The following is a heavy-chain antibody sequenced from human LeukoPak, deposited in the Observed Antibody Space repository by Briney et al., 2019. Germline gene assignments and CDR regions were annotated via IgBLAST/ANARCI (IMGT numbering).Heavy chain of an antibody. Sequence: SVKVSCKASGGTFSSYANSWVRQAPGQGLEWMGGIIPIFGTANYAQKFQGRVTITADESTSTAYMELSSLRSEDTAVYYCARSAPTDDAFDIWGQGTMVTVSS. V-gene: IGHV1-69*13. J-gene: IGHJ3*02. CDR2: IIPIFGTA. CDR1: GGTFSSYA. CDR3: ARSAPTDDAFDI.